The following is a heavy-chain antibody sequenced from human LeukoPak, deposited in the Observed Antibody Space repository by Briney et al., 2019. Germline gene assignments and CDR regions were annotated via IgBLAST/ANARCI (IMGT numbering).Heavy chain of an antibody. J-gene: IGHJ5*02. CDR2: IYYSGST. Sequence: PSQTLSLTCTVSGGSISSCGYYWSWIRQHPGKGLEWIGYIYYSGSTYYNPSLKSRVTISVDTSKNQFSLKLSSVTAADTAVYYCMGYCSSTSCYVGDSNWFDPWGQGTLVTVSS. D-gene: IGHD2-2*01. V-gene: IGHV4-31*03. CDR3: MGYCSSTSCYVGDSNWFDP. CDR1: GGSISSCGYY.